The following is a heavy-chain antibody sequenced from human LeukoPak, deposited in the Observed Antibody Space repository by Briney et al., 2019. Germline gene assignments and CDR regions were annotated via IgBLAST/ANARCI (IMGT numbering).Heavy chain of an antibody. CDR3: ARGSTYLMVYAPFDY. Sequence: ASVKVSCKASGYTFTSYGISWVRQAPGQGLEWMGWISAYNGNTNYAQKLQGRVTMTTDTSTSTAYMELRSLRPDDTAVYYCARGSTYLMVYAPFDYWGQGTLVTVSS. CDR2: ISAYNGNT. D-gene: IGHD2-8*01. V-gene: IGHV1-18*01. CDR1: GYTFTSYG. J-gene: IGHJ4*02.